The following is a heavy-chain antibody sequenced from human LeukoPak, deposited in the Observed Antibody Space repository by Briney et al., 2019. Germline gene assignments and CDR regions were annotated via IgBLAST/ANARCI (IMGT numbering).Heavy chain of an antibody. CDR1: GFTFSSYS. CDR2: ISSSSSYI. CDR3: ARVGSGSSWYGYYYMDV. Sequence: GGSLRLSCAASGFTFSSYSMNWVRQAPGKGLEWVSSISSSSSYIYYADSVKGRFTISRDNAKNSLYLQMNSLRAEDTAVYYCARVGSGSSWYGYYYMDVWGKGTTVTASS. D-gene: IGHD6-13*01. J-gene: IGHJ6*03. V-gene: IGHV3-21*01.